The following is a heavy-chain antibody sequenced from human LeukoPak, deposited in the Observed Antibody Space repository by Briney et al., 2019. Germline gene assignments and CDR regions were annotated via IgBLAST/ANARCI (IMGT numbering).Heavy chain of an antibody. CDR2: INHSGST. Sequence: SETLSLTCAVYGGSFSGYYWSWIRQPPGKGLEWIGEINHSGSTNYNPSLKSRVTISVDTSKNQFSLKLSSVTAADTAVYYCARASYSGYDYYGAFDIWGQGTMVTVSS. D-gene: IGHD5-12*01. CDR1: GGSFSGYY. J-gene: IGHJ3*02. V-gene: IGHV4-34*01. CDR3: ARASYSGYDYYGAFDI.